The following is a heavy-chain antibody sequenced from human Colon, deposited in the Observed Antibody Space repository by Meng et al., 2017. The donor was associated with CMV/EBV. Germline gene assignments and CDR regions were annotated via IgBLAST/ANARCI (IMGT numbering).Heavy chain of an antibody. V-gene: IGHV4-34*01. CDR2: IDHSRST. CDR1: GESLSGYL. J-gene: IGHJ4*02. CDR3: ARGGVRAFAISGWYTF. D-gene: IGHD6-19*01. Sequence: NGESLSGYLWTWIRQTPGKEPEWIGEIDHSRSTNYNPSLKSRVTISEDSSKNQFSLKLNSVTAADTAVYYCARGGVRAFAISGWYTFWGQGTLVTVSS.